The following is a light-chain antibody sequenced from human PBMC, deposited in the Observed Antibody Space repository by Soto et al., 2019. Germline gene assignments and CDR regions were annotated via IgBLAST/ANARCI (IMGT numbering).Light chain of an antibody. CDR3: QQGLT. CDR2: GAS. CDR1: QSVSSSY. Sequence: IVLTQSPGTLSLSPGERATLSCRASQSVSSSYLAWYQQKPGQAPRLLIYGASSRATGIPDRSSGSGSGTDFTLIISRLEPEDFAVYYCQQGLTFGGGTKVDI. J-gene: IGKJ4*01. V-gene: IGKV3-20*01.